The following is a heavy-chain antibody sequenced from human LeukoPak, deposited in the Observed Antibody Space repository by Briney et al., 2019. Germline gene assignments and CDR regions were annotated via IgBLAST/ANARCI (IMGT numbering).Heavy chain of an antibody. CDR1: GYTFTGYY. V-gene: IGHV1-2*02. J-gene: IGHJ4*02. D-gene: IGHD3-10*01. Sequence: ASVKVSCKASGYTFTGYYMHWVRRAPGQGLEWMGWINPNSGGTNYAQKFQGRVTMTRDTSTNTAYLELSSLRSEDTAVYYCATHTYYYSSGSFAYWGQGTLVTVSS. CDR3: ATHTYYYSSGSFAY. CDR2: INPNSGGT.